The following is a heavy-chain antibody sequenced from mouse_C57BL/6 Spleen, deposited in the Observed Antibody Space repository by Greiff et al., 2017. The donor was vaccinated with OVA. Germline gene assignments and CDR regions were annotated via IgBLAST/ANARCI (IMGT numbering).Heavy chain of an antibody. CDR1: GYTFTSYW. J-gene: IGHJ3*01. Sequence: QVQLKQPGAELVMPGASVKLSCKASGYTFTSYWMHWVKQRPGQGLEWIGEIDPSDSYTNYNQKFKGKSTLTVDKSSSTAYMQLSSLTSEDSAVYYCARSDYYGSSQAWFAYWGQGTLVTVSA. D-gene: IGHD1-1*01. CDR3: ARSDYYGSSQAWFAY. V-gene: IGHV1-69*01. CDR2: IDPSDSYT.